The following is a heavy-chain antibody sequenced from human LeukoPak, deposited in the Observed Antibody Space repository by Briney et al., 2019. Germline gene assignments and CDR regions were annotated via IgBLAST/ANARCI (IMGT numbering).Heavy chain of an antibody. V-gene: IGHV3-9*01. CDR2: ISWNSGSI. CDR1: GFTFDDYA. D-gene: IGHD3-10*01. J-gene: IGHJ4*02. Sequence: GGSLRLSCAASGFTFDDYAMHWVRQAPGKGLEWVSGISWNSGSIGYADSVKGRFTISRDNAKNSLYLQMTSLRAEDTALYYCAKGGNYYGSEFDYWGQGTLVTVSS. CDR3: AKGGNYYGSEFDY.